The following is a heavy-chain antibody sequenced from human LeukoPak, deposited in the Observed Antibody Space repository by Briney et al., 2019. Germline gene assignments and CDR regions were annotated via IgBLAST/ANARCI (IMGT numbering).Heavy chain of an antibody. D-gene: IGHD6-13*01. CDR1: GFTFSSYG. CDR2: IRYDGNNE. J-gene: IGHJ4*02. CDR3: ARGRGAAAAHGDY. Sequence: PGGSLRLSCAASGFTFSSYGMHWVRQAPGKGLEWVAFIRYDGNNEYYADSVKGRFTISRDNSKNTLYLQMNSLRAEDTAVYYCARGRGAAAAHGDYWGQGTLVTVSS. V-gene: IGHV3-30*02.